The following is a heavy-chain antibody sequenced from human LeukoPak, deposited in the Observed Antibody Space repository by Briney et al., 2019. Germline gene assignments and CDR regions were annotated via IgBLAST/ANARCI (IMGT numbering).Heavy chain of an antibody. Sequence: GGSLRLSCEASGFTFSLNWMSWVRQAPGKGLEWVANMDPTGSQKRYVDSVRGRFTISKDNPGASLYLDMHSLRAEDTAIYYCAIWTSGNYWGQGTLVTVSS. D-gene: IGHD1-1*01. CDR2: MDPTGSQK. CDR3: AIWTSGNY. V-gene: IGHV3-7*01. J-gene: IGHJ4*02. CDR1: GFTFSLNW.